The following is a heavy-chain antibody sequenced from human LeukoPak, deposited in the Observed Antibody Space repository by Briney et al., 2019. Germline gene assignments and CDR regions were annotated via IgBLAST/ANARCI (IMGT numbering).Heavy chain of an antibody. CDR1: GGTFSSYA. CDR2: IIPIFGTA. Sequence: SVKVSCKASGGTFSSYAISWVRQAPGQGLEWMGGIIPIFGTANYAQKFQGRVTITTDESTSTAYMELSSLRSEDTAVYYCVSYIVVGGWFDPWGQGTLVTVSS. CDR3: VSYIVVGGWFDP. V-gene: IGHV1-69*05. J-gene: IGHJ5*02. D-gene: IGHD2-15*01.